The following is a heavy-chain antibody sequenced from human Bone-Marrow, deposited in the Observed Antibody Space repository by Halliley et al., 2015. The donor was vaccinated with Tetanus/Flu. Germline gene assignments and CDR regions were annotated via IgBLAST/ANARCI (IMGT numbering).Heavy chain of an antibody. Sequence: QLVQSGAEVRKSGESLKISCKGSGYSSSNQWIAWVRQMPGRGLEWMGIIYPGDSDTSYSPSFEGQVTMSADKSISTAYLQWNALKASDTAVYYCLRRRGGAWYFDYWGQGTLVTVSS. D-gene: IGHD6-19*01. V-gene: IGHV5-51*03. CDR3: LRRRGGAWYFDY. J-gene: IGHJ4*02. CDR2: IYPGDSDT. CDR1: GYSSSNQW.